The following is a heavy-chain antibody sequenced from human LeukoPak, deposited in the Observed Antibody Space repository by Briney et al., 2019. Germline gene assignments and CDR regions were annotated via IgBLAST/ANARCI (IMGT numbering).Heavy chain of an antibody. CDR3: ARSSRYCSSTSCPRGDYYGMDV. V-gene: IGHV4-34*01. CDR2: INHSGST. CDR1: GGSFSGYY. D-gene: IGHD2-2*01. Sequence: PSETLSLTCAVYGGSFSGYYWSWIRQPPGKGLEWIGEINHSGSTNYSPSLKSRVTISVDTSKNQFSLKLSSVTAADTAVYYCARSSRYCSSTSCPRGDYYGMDVWGEGTTVTVSS. J-gene: IGHJ6*04.